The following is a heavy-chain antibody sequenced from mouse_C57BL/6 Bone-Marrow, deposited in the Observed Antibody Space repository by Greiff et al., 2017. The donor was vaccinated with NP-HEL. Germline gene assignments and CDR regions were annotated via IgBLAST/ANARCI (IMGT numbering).Heavy chain of an antibody. CDR3: TTNSSMDY. V-gene: IGHV14-4*01. CDR2: IDPENGDT. Sequence: VHVKQSGAELVRPGASVKLSCTASGFNIKDDYMHWVKQRPEQGLEWIGWIDPENGDTEYASKFQGKATITADTSSNTAYLQLSSLTSEDTAVYYCTTNSSMDYWGQGTSVTVSS. CDR1: GFNIKDDY. J-gene: IGHJ4*01.